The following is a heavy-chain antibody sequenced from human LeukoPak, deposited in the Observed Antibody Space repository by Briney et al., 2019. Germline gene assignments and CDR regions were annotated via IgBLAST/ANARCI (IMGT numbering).Heavy chain of an antibody. CDR2: ISSSTSHI. J-gene: IGHJ4*02. V-gene: IGHV3-21*01. CDR3: ARDQNPVPFDY. CDR1: GFTFSSYS. D-gene: IGHD4-17*01. Sequence: GGSLRLSCAASGFTFSSYSMNWVRQAPGKGLEWVSSISSSTSHIHYADSVKGRFTISRDNAKNSLYLQMNSLRAEDTAVYYCARDQNPVPFDYWGQGTLVTVSS.